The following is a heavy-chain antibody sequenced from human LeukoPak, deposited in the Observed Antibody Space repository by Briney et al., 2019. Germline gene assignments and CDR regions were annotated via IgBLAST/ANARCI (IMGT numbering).Heavy chain of an antibody. CDR2: INQHGSET. CDR1: GFSFSSYW. D-gene: IGHD3-9*01. CDR3: AKDLSYDILTGEDAFDI. V-gene: IGHV3-7*03. J-gene: IGHJ3*02. Sequence: GGSLRLSCAASGFSFSSYWMTWVRQAPGKGLEWVANINQHGSETYYVDSVKGRFTISRDNSKNTLYLQMNSLRAEDTAVYYCAKDLSYDILTGEDAFDIWGQGTMVTVSS.